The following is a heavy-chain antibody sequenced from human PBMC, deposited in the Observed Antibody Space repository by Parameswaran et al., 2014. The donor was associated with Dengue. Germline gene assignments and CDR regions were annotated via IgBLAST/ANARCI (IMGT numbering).Heavy chain of an antibody. CDR3: ARAFSCSSTSCPPWKDYYYYGMDV. Sequence: WIRQPPGKGLEWVSYISSSSSYTNYADSVKGRFTISRDNAKNSLYLQMNSLRAEDTAVYYCARAFSCSSTSCPPWKDYYYYGMDVWGQGTTVTVSS. CDR2: ISSSSSYT. V-gene: IGHV3-11*05. D-gene: IGHD2-2*01. J-gene: IGHJ6*02.